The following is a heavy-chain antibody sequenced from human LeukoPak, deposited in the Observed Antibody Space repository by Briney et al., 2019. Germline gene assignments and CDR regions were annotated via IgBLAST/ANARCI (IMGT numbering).Heavy chain of an antibody. D-gene: IGHD2-21*02. CDR2: ISSSGSTI. V-gene: IGHV3-11*04. J-gene: IGHJ6*02. CDR3: ARAEVVVTAIRNYYYYYGMDV. CDR1: GFTFSDYY. Sequence: GGSLRLSCAASGFTFSDYYMSWIRQAPGKGLEWVSYISSSGSTIYYADSVKGRFTISRDNAKNSLYLQMNSLRAEDTAVYYCARAEVVVTAIRNYYYYYGMDVWGQGTTVTVSS.